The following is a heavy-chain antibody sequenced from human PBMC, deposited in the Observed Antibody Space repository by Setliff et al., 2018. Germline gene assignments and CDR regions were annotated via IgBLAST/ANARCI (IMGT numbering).Heavy chain of an antibody. CDR3: AKEPAVSLTEAVRRTYYDYAMDA. J-gene: IGHJ6*02. D-gene: IGHD3-9*01. Sequence: GASVKVSCKTSGYTFTNYGITWVRQAPGQGLEWMGWINNYSFKTNYPQKFLGRVTVTTDTSTGTAYMELGSLTSDDTAIYYCAKEPAVSLTEAVRRTYYDYAMDAWGQGTTVTVSS. V-gene: IGHV1-18*01. CDR2: INNYSFKT. CDR1: GYTFTNYG.